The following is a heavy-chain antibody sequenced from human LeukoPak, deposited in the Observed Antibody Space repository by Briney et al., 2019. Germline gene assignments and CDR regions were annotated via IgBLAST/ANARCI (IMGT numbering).Heavy chain of an antibody. CDR3: AKFGLAGSGRYHDASDI. D-gene: IGHD3-10*01. CDR1: GFAFSSYG. V-gene: IGHV3-23*01. Sequence: PGGSLRLSCAASGFAFSSYGMTWVRQAPGQGLEWVSAISGSGGSTYYADSVKGRSTISRDNSKNTLYLLMNSLRADDTAVYYCAKFGLAGSGRYHDASDIWGQGTMVTVSS. J-gene: IGHJ3*02. CDR2: ISGSGGST.